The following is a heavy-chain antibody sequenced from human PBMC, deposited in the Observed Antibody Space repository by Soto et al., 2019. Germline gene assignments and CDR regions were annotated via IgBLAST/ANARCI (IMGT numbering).Heavy chain of an antibody. Sequence: SETLSLTCAISGAPITCGDYSWNWIRQPPGKGLEWIGYIFHGGSTYYNPSLRSRVTISVDRSRTQFSLKMSSVTAAGTAVYYCARGRVVVPAAVMFNCLDPWGQGALVTVSS. CDR2: IFHGGST. CDR1: GAPITCGDYS. J-gene: IGHJ5*02. D-gene: IGHD2-2*01. V-gene: IGHV4-30-2*01. CDR3: ARGRVVVPAAVMFNCLDP.